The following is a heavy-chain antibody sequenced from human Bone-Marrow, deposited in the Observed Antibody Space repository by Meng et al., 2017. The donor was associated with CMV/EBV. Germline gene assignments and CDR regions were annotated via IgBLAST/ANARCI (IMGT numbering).Heavy chain of an antibody. Sequence: GGSLRLSCAASGFTFSSYSMNWVRQAPGKGLEWVSYISSSSTIYYADSVKGRFTISRDNAQNSLYLQMNSLRAGDTAVYYCATTTDPRNYWGQGTLVTVSS. CDR3: ATTTDPRNY. V-gene: IGHV3-48*04. D-gene: IGHD1-14*01. J-gene: IGHJ4*02. CDR2: ISSSSTI. CDR1: GFTFSSYS.